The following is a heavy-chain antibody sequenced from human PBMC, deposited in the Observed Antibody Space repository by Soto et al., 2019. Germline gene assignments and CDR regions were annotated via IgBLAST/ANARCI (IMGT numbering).Heavy chain of an antibody. CDR3: ARIRYLGAWGALYYYYYGMDV. CDR2: INHSGST. CDR1: GFTFSSYA. D-gene: IGHD3-16*01. Sequence: GSLRLSCAASGFTFSSYAMSWIRQPPGKGLEWIGEINHSGSTNYNPSLKSRVTISVDTSKNQFSLKLSSVTAADTAVYYCARIRYLGAWGALYYYYYGMDVWGQGTTVTVSS. J-gene: IGHJ6*02. V-gene: IGHV4-34*01.